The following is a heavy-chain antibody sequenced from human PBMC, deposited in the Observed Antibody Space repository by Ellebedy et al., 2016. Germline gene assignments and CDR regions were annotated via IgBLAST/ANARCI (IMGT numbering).Heavy chain of an antibody. J-gene: IGHJ6*02. CDR1: RGTFSSYA. CDR3: ATYYYGSGSYYKRGMDV. Sequence: ASVKVSXKASRGTFSSYAISWVRQAPGQGLEWMGIINPSGGSTSYAQKFQGRVTMTEDTSTDTAYMELSSLRSEDTAVYYCATYYYGSGSYYKRGMDVWGQGTTVTVSS. V-gene: IGHV1-46*01. CDR2: INPSGGST. D-gene: IGHD3-10*01.